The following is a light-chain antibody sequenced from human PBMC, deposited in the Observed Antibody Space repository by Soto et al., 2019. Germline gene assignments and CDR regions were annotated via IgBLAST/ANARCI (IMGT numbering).Light chain of an antibody. V-gene: IGKV3-11*01. CDR2: DAS. CDR1: QSVSTY. Sequence: EIVLTQSPATLSMSPGERATLSCRASQSVSTYLAWYQQKPGQAPRLLIFDASNRASGIPSRFSGSGSGTIFTPTIGSLRPEDFAVYFCQRRTHGPPPTFGGGTKVEIK. CDR3: QRRTHGPPPT. J-gene: IGKJ4*01.